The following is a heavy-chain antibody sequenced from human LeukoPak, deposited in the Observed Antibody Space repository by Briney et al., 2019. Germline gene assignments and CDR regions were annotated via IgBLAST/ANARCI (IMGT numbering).Heavy chain of an antibody. CDR1: GGSVSSGSYY. V-gene: IGHV4-61*01. CDR2: IYYSGST. J-gene: IGHJ3*02. Sequence: PSETLSLTCTVSGGSVSSGSYYWSWIRQPPGKGLEWIGYIYYSGSTNYNPSLKSRVTISVDTSKNQFSLKLSSVTAADTAVYYCARVPPYYALDIWGQGTMVTVSS. D-gene: IGHD2/OR15-2a*01. CDR3: ARVPPYYALDI.